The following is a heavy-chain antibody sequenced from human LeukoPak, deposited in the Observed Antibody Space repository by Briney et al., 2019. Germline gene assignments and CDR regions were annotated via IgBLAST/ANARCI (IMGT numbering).Heavy chain of an antibody. Sequence: PSETLSLTCAVYGGSFSGYYWSWIRQPPGKGLEWIGEINYSGSTNYNPSLKSRVTISVDTSKNQFSLKLSSVTAADTAVYYCAGRYCSSTSCSVEAYYYYGMDVWGQGTTVTVSS. CDR2: INYSGST. CDR1: GGSFSGYY. J-gene: IGHJ6*02. V-gene: IGHV4-34*01. CDR3: AGRYCSSTSCSVEAYYYYGMDV. D-gene: IGHD2-2*01.